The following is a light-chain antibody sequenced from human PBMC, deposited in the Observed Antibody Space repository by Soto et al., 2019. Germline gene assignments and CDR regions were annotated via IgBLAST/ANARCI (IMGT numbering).Light chain of an antibody. J-gene: IGKJ1*01. V-gene: IGKV3-15*01. CDR3: QQYSSSPQT. CDR1: QSISSN. Sequence: EIVMTQSPATLSVSPGERATLSCRASQSISSNLAWYQQKPGQAPRLLMFRTSSRATGFPARFSGSGSGTDFTLTISRLEPEDFAVYYCQQYSSSPQTFGQGTKVDIK. CDR2: RTS.